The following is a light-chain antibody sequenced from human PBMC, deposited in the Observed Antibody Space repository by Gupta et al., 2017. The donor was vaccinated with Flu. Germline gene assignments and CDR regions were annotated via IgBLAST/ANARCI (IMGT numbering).Light chain of an antibody. V-gene: IGKV3-15*01. Sequence: ERATLSCRASQSVSSDLAWYQQKPGQAPRLLIFGASTRATGIPARFSGSGSGTEFTLTISSLQSEDFAVYFCQQYYNWPLYTFGQGTKLEI. J-gene: IGKJ2*01. CDR3: QQYYNWPLYT. CDR1: QSVSSD. CDR2: GAS.